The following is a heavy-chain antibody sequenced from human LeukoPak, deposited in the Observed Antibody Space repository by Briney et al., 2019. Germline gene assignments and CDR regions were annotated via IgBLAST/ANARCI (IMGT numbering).Heavy chain of an antibody. CDR1: GFIFSNYN. D-gene: IGHD5-12*01. CDR2: ISTTGSTI. CDR3: AKDSGPYDY. J-gene: IGHJ4*02. V-gene: IGHV3-48*01. Sequence: GGSLRLSCAASGFIFSNYNMNWVRQAPGKGLEWVSYISTTGSTIYYADSVKGRFTISRDNAKNSLYLQMNSLRAEDSAVYYCAKDSGPYDYWGQGTLVTVSS.